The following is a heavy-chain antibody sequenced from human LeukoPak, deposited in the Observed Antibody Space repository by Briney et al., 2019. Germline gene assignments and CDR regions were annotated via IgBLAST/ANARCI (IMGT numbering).Heavy chain of an antibody. Sequence: ASVKFSCKASGYTFTSYYMHWVRQAPGQGLEWMGIINPSGGSTSHAQKFQGRVTMTRDTSTSTVYMELSSLRSEDTAVYYCARDTKAPMVRGSGGYFDYWGQGTLVTVSS. D-gene: IGHD3-10*01. CDR2: INPSGGST. CDR1: GYTFTSYY. CDR3: ARDTKAPMVRGSGGYFDY. J-gene: IGHJ4*02. V-gene: IGHV1-46*01.